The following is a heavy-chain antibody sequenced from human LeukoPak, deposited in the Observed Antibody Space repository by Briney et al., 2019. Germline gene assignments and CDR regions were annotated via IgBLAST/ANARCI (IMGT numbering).Heavy chain of an antibody. V-gene: IGHV3-23*01. Sequence: GGSLRLSCAASGFTFSTYAMSWVRQAPGKGLEWVSGISGSGGGTYYADSVKGQFTISRDNSKNTLYLQMNSLRAEDTAVYYCAKILELGSGWSFDYWGQGTLVTVSS. CDR1: GFTFSTYA. D-gene: IGHD6-19*01. CDR3: AKILELGSGWSFDY. CDR2: ISGSGGGT. J-gene: IGHJ4*02.